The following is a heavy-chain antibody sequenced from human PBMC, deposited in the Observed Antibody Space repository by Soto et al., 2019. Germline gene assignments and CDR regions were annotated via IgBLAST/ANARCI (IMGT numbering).Heavy chain of an antibody. V-gene: IGHV3-33*06. CDR3: AKDPPTTGTTFDY. J-gene: IGHJ4*02. Sequence: GGSLRLSCAASGFTFSSYGMHWVRQAPGKGLEWVAVIWYDGNNKYYADSVKGRFTISRDNSNNTLYVQMTSLRAEDTAVYYCAKDPPTTGTTFDYWGRGTLVTVSS. CDR1: GFTFSSYG. CDR2: IWYDGNNK. D-gene: IGHD1-1*01.